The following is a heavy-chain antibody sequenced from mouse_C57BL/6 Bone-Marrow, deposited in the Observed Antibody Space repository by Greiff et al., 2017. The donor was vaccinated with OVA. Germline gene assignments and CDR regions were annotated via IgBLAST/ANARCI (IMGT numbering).Heavy chain of an antibody. Sequence: EVQLQQSGPGMVKPSQSLSLTCTVTGYSITSGYDWHWIRHFPGNKLEWMGYISYSGSTNYNPSLKSRISITHDTSKNHFFLKLNSVTTEDTATYYCARELRFYSFDYWGQGTTLTVSS. J-gene: IGHJ2*01. CDR3: ARELRFYSFDY. CDR2: ISYSGST. CDR1: GYSITSGYD. V-gene: IGHV3-1*01.